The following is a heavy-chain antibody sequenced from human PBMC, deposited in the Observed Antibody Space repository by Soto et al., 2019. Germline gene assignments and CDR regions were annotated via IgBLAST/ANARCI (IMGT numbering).Heavy chain of an antibody. J-gene: IGHJ4*02. CDR1: GYNFIRYA. CDR3: ARVRSGLGWDY. V-gene: IGHV1-3*01. CDR2: INVGNRNT. Sequence: ASVKVSCKASGYNFIRYAMHWVRQAPGQSLEWMGWINVGNRNTKDSRKFQGRVTITSDTSASTVYMELSSLTSEDTAVYYCARVRSGLGWDYWGQGTLVTVSS. D-gene: IGHD3-10*01.